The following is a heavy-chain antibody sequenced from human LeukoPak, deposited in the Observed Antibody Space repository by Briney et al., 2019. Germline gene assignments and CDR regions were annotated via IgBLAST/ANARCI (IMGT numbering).Heavy chain of an antibody. D-gene: IGHD2-2*01. CDR2: IYYSGST. CDR3: ARIHCSSTSCYVRYFDY. V-gene: IGHV4-59*01. Sequence: SETLSLTCTVSGGSISSYYWSWIRQPPGKGLEWIGYIYYSGSTNYNPSLKSRVTISVDTPKNQFSLKLSSVTAADTAVYYCARIHCSSTSCYVRYFDYWGQGTLVTVSS. J-gene: IGHJ4*02. CDR1: GGSISSYY.